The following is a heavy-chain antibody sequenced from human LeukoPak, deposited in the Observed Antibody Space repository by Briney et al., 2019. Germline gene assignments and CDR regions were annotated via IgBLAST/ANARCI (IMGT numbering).Heavy chain of an antibody. CDR3: AKGLDWFDP. D-gene: IGHD3/OR15-3a*01. V-gene: IGHV3-23*01. CDR1: GIHFSTSG. J-gene: IGHJ5*02. Sequence: GGSLRLSCAASGIHFSTSGMSWVRQAPGKRLEWVSGISGSGETTYYADSVKGRFTISRDNSNSTLFLHMSSLKVEDTAIYYCAKGLDWFDPWGQGTLVTVSS. CDR2: ISGSGETT.